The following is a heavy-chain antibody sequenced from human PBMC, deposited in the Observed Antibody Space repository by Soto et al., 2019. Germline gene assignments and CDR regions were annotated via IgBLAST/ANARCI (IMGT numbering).Heavy chain of an antibody. D-gene: IGHD1-26*01. J-gene: IGHJ3*02. CDR3: ARVKGLGALGAFDI. Sequence: GESLKISCAASGFTFSSYAMHWVRQAPGKGLEYVSAISSNGGSTYYANSVKGRFTISRDNSKNTLYLQMGSLRAEDMAVYYCARVKGLGALGAFDIWGQGTMVTVSS. CDR1: GFTFSSYA. CDR2: ISSNGGST. V-gene: IGHV3-64*01.